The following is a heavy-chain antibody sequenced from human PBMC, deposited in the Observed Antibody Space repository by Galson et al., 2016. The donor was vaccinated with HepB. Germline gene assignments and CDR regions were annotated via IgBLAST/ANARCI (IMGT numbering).Heavy chain of an antibody. CDR1: GDSLTSARW. J-gene: IGHJ1*01. CDR2: IYQTGSA. Sequence: SETLSLTCAVEGDSLTSARWWGWVRQPPGEGLEWIGEIYQTGSAKYSPSLRGRVTMSVDTSTNQFSLKLKSVTAADTAIYFCGRLKGQFDSESYFRGTFWDSWGQGTLVIVSS. V-gene: IGHV4-4*02. CDR3: GRLKGQFDSESYFRGTFWDS. D-gene: IGHD3-16*01.